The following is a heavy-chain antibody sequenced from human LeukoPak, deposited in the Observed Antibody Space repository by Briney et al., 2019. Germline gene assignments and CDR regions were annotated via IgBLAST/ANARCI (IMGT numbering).Heavy chain of an antibody. CDR2: VYIGGTT. CDR1: GFTVSSNY. D-gene: IGHD6-13*01. V-gene: IGHV3-53*01. Sequence: GGSLRLSCAASGFTVSSNYMSWVRQAPGKGLEWVSVVYIGGTTYYADSVKGRFTISRDNSKNTVYLQMNSLRADDTAVYYCARAEGYSSSWSGFDPWGQGTLVTVSS. CDR3: ARAEGYSSSWSGFDP. J-gene: IGHJ5*02.